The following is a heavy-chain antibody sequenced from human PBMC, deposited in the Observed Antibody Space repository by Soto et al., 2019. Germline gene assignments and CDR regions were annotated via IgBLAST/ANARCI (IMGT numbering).Heavy chain of an antibody. CDR2: ISAYNGNT. D-gene: IGHD6-13*01. CDR1: GYTFTSYG. J-gene: IGHJ4*02. Sequence: ASVKVSCKASGYTFTSYGISWVRQAPGQGLEWMGWISAYNGNTNYAQKLQGRVTMTTDTSTSTAYMELRSLRSDDTAVYYCARDSPRNATAGYSSSWFSFDYWGQGTLVTVSS. CDR3: ARDSPRNATAGYSSSWFSFDY. V-gene: IGHV1-18*01.